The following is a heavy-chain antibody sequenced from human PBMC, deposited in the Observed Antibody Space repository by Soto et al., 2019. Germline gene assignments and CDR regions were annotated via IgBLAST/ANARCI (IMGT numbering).Heavy chain of an antibody. CDR1: GYNFNQYY. CDR2: INLRGATP. Sequence: QVQLVQSGAEVRKPGASVRLSCETSGYNFNQYYIHWVRQAPGQGLEWLGIINLRGATPEYAPKFRGRVTVTGDTSTSTAYMQFSSRGSEDTAVYFRARGPDDSAVPRWEYWGQGTLVTVAS. V-gene: IGHV1-46*02. J-gene: IGHJ4*02. CDR3: ARGPDDSAVPRWEY. D-gene: IGHD4-4*01.